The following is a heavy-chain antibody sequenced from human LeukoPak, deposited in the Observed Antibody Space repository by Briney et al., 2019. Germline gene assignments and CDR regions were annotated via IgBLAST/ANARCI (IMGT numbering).Heavy chain of an antibody. CDR2: ISSSSSYT. CDR1: RFTFSDYY. D-gene: IGHD2-15*01. Sequence: PGGSLRLSCAASRFTFSDYYMSWIRQAPGKGLEWVSYISSSSSYTNYADSVKGRFTIPRDNAKNSLYLQMNSLRAEDTAVYYCARVSCSGGSCYYFDCWGQGTLVTVSS. CDR3: ARVSCSGGSCYYFDC. J-gene: IGHJ4*02. V-gene: IGHV3-11*06.